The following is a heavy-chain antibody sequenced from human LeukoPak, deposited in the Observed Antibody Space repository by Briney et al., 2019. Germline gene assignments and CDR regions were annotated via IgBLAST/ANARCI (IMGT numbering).Heavy chain of an antibody. CDR2: INPNSGGT. CDR1: GYTFTGYY. J-gene: IGHJ4*02. V-gene: IGHV1-2*06. CDR3: ARQYYDILTGYYFDY. D-gene: IGHD3-9*01. Sequence: ASVKVSCKASGYTFTGYYMHWMRQAPGQGLEWMGRINPNSGGTNYAQKFQGRVTMTRDTSISTAYMELSRLRSDDTAVYYCARQYYDILTGYYFDYWGQGTLVTVSS.